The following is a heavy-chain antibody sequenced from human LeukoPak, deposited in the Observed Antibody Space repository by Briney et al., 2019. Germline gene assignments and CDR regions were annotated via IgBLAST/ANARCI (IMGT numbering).Heavy chain of an antibody. CDR3: ARDLNGLFDT. J-gene: IGHJ4*02. D-gene: IGHD2-8*01. CDR1: GVTITVGGND. Sequence: SETLSLTCTVSGVTITVGGNDWSWIRQHPGNGLEWNGYIYYSGSTYYTPSLKSRLTISLDTSKNHFSLKLSSVTAADTAVYYCARDLNGLFDTWGQGTLVTVSS. CDR2: IYYSGST. V-gene: IGHV4-31*03.